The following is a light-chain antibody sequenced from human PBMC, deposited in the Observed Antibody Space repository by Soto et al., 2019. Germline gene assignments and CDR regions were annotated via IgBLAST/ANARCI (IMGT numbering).Light chain of an antibody. CDR1: NXGSKS. CDR3: QVWDSSSDHNVV. Sequence: SYELTQPPSVSVAPGKTARIXCGGXNXGSKSVHWYQQKPGQAPVLVIYYDSDRPSGIPERFSGSNSGNTATLTISRVEAGDEADYYCQVWDSSSDHNVVFGGGTQLTVL. V-gene: IGLV3-21*04. CDR2: YDS. J-gene: IGLJ2*01.